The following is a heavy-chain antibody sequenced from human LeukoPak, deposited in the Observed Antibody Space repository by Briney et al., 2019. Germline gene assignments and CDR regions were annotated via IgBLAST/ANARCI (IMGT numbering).Heavy chain of an antibody. CDR1: GGSFSGYY. V-gene: IGHV4-34*01. D-gene: IGHD2-2*01. CDR3: ARWRSGMRYQLLSRVDNWFDP. CDR2: INHSGST. Sequence: PSETLSLTCAVYGGSFSGYYWSWIRQPPGKGREWIGEINHSGSTNYNPSLKSRVTISVDTSKNQFSLKLSSVTAADTAVYYCARWRSGMRYQLLSRVDNWFDPWGQGTLVTVSS. J-gene: IGHJ5*02.